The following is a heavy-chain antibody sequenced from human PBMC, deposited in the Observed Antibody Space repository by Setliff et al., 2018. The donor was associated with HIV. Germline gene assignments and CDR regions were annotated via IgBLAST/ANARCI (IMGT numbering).Heavy chain of an antibody. D-gene: IGHD2-15*01. CDR2: IYYSGST. CDR1: GGSISSYY. V-gene: IGHV4-59*01. Sequence: SETLSLTCTVSGGSISSYYWSWIRQPPGKGLELIGYIYYSGSTDYNPSLKSRVSISVDTSKNQFSLKLSSVTAADTAVYYCATAPLYCSGGSCLPPAFDIWGQGTMVTVSS. CDR3: ATAPLYCSGGSCLPPAFDI. J-gene: IGHJ3*02.